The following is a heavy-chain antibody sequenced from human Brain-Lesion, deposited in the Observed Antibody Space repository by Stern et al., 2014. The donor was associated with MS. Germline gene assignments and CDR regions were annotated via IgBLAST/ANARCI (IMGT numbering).Heavy chain of an antibody. D-gene: IGHD2-2*01. CDR3: ARGRVVPGFQYYATDV. V-gene: IGHV4-61*02. CDR2: IFNSGST. J-gene: IGHJ6*02. Sequence: QVQLQESGPGLVKPSQTLSLSCTVSGGSISSGGYYWSWIRQPAGKGLEWIGRIFNSGSTSYNPSLKSGVTISIATSKNQFSLRLTPMTAADTAVYYCARGRVVPGFQYYATDVWGQGTTVIVSS. CDR1: GGSISSGGYY.